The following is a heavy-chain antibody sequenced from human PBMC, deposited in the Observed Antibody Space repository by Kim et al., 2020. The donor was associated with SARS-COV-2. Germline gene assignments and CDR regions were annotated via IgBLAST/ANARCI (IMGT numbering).Heavy chain of an antibody. Sequence: GGSLRLSCAASGFTFSSYAMHWVRQAPGKGLEWVAVISYDGSNKYYADSVKGRFTISRDNSKNTLYLQMNSLRAEDTAVYYCARMYYDILTGPTPYYGM. CDR2: ISYDGSNK. CDR3: ARMYYDILTGPTPYYGM. V-gene: IGHV3-30*04. CDR1: GFTFSSYA. D-gene: IGHD3-9*01. J-gene: IGHJ6*01.